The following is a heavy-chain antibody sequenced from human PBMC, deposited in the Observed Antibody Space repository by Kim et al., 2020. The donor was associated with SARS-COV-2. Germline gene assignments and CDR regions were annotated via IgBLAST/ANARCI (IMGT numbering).Heavy chain of an antibody. CDR3: ARGKHNSSSWYPPGY. CDR1: GGTFSSYA. Sequence: SVKVSCKASGGTFSSYAISWVRQAPGQGLEWMGGIIPIFGTANYAQKFQGRVTITADESTSTAYMELSSLRSEDTAVYYCARGKHNSSSWYPPGYWGQGTLVTVSS. J-gene: IGHJ4*02. CDR2: IIPIFGTA. D-gene: IGHD6-13*01. V-gene: IGHV1-69*13.